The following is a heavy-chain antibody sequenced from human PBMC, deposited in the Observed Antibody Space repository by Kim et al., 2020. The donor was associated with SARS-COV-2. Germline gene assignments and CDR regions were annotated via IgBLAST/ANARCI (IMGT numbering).Heavy chain of an antibody. J-gene: IGHJ6*02. CDR2: SRHKARSYYT. CDR1: GFTFSDHY. V-gene: IGHV3-72*01. Sequence: GGSLRLSCVGSGFTFSDHYIDWVRQAPGKGLEWVGRSRHKARSYYTEYAASVKGRFSISRDDSKNSVYLQMDSLKSEDTTVYYCGRVLVAATVMDVWGQGTTVTVSS. D-gene: IGHD1-26*01. CDR3: GRVLVAATVMDV.